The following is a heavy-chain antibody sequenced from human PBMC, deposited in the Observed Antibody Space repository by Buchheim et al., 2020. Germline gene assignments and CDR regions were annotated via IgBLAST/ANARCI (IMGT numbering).Heavy chain of an antibody. J-gene: IGHJ5*02. V-gene: IGHV4-34*01. CDR2: INHSGST. CDR1: GGSFSGYY. Sequence: QVQLQQWGAGLLKPSETLSLTCAVYGGSFSGYYWSWIRQPPGKGLEWIGEINHSGSTNYNPSLKSRVTISVDTSKNQFSLKLSSVTAADTAVYYCARGSKELLWFGDWFDPWGQGTL. CDR3: ARGSKELLWFGDWFDP. D-gene: IGHD3-10*01.